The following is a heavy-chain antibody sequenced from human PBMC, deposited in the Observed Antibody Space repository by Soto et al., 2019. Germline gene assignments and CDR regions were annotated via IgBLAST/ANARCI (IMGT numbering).Heavy chain of an antibody. V-gene: IGHV1-69*13. J-gene: IGHJ4*02. CDR2: IIPIFGTA. CDR1: GGTFSSYA. D-gene: IGHD3-22*01. Sequence: SVKVSCKASGGTFSSYAISWVRQAPGQGLEWMGGIIPIFGTANYAQKFQGRVTITADESTSTAYMELSNLRSEDTAVYYCASLPQGSGYYYFDYWGQGTLVTVSS. CDR3: ASLPQGSGYYYFDY.